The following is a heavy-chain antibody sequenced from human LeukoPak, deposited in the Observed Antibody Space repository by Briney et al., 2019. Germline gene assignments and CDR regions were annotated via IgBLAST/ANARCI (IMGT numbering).Heavy chain of an antibody. V-gene: IGHV1-46*01. CDR2: INLSGGSA. J-gene: IGHJ4*02. CDR3: ARDTEDFDY. Sequence: ASVKVSCKASGYTFTSYYIHWVRQAPGQGLEWMGIINLSGGSATYAQKFQGRVTMTRDTSTSTVYMELSSLRSEDTAVYYCARDTEDFDYWGQGTLVTVSS. CDR1: GYTFTSYY.